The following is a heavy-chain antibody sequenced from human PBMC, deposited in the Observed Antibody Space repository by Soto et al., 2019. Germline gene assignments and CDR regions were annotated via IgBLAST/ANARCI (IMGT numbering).Heavy chain of an antibody. Sequence: PGESLKSSGKGSGYSFTIYCIGWVLQRPGKGLEWMGIIYPGDSDTRYSPSFQGQVTISADKSISTAYLQWSSLKASDTAMYYCARHPDIVATSTDYWGQGTLVTVSS. CDR2: IYPGDSDT. D-gene: IGHD5-12*01. CDR1: GYSFTIYC. V-gene: IGHV5-51*01. J-gene: IGHJ4*02. CDR3: ARHPDIVATSTDY.